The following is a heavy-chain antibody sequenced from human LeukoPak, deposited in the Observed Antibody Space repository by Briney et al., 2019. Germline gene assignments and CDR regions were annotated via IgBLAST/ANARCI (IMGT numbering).Heavy chain of an antibody. J-gene: IGHJ4*02. D-gene: IGHD3-3*01. V-gene: IGHV3-11*04. CDR1: GFTFTDYY. CDR2: ISNSGDTI. CDR3: ARAYFWSGYFDS. Sequence: GGSLRLSCAASGFTFTDYYMSWIRQAPGKGLEYVSYISNSGDTIYYAASVRGRFTTSRDNAKNSLYLQMSSLRTEDTAVYYCARAYFWSGYFDSWGQGTLVTVSS.